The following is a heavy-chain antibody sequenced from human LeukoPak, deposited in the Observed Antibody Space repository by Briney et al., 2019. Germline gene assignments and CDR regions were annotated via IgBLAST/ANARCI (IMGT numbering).Heavy chain of an antibody. Sequence: GASVKVSCKASGYTFTGDYMHWVRQAPGQGLEWMGWINPNSGGTNYAQKFQGRVTMTRDTSISTAYMELSRLRSDDTAVYYCARDPYYDFWSGRTDYWGQGTLVTVSS. CDR3: ARDPYYDFWSGRTDY. V-gene: IGHV1-2*02. J-gene: IGHJ4*02. CDR1: GYTFTGDY. CDR2: INPNSGGT. D-gene: IGHD3-3*01.